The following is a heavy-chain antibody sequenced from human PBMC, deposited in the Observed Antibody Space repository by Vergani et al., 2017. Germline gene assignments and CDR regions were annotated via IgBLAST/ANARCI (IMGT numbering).Heavy chain of an antibody. V-gene: IGHV1-18*01. CDR2: ISAYNGNT. D-gene: IGHD2-2*01. CDR1: GYTFTSYG. CDR3: ARGDCSSTSCYGGMDV. Sequence: QVQLVQSGAEVKKPGASVKVSCKASGYTFTSYGISWVRQAPGQGLEWMGWISAYNGNTNYAQKLQGRVTMTRDTSISTAYMELSRLRSDDTAVYYCARGDCSSTSCYGGMDVWGQGTTVTVSS. J-gene: IGHJ6*02.